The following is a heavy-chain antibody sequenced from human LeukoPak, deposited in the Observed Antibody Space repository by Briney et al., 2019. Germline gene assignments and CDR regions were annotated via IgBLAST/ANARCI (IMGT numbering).Heavy chain of an antibody. Sequence: GGSLRLSCAASGFAFSDYWMTWVRQAPGKGLEWVSTIVGSGGRTYYADSVKGRFTISRDNSENTLYLQMISLRAEDTAIYYCAQEGAIDSDSWGQGTLVTVSS. CDR1: GFAFSDYW. J-gene: IGHJ4*02. CDR3: AQEGAIDSDS. V-gene: IGHV3-23*01. CDR2: IVGSGGRT. D-gene: IGHD3-3*01.